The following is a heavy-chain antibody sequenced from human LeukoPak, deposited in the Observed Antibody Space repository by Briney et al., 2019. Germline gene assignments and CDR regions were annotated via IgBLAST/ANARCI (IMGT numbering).Heavy chain of an antibody. CDR2: IYHSGST. V-gene: IGHV4-38-2*02. Sequence: SETLSLTCTVSGYSISSGYYWGWIRQPPGKGLEWIGSIYHSGSTYYNPSLKSRVTISVDTSKNQFSLKLSSVTAADTAVYYCARDNAYYGGNTIFDYWGQGTLVTVSS. CDR1: GYSISSGYY. CDR3: ARDNAYYGGNTIFDY. J-gene: IGHJ4*02. D-gene: IGHD4-23*01.